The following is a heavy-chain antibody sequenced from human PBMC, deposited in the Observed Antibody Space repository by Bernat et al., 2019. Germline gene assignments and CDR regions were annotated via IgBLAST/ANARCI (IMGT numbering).Heavy chain of an antibody. CDR3: ARGGTAAGTRVVAFDI. V-gene: IGHV3-33*01. CDR1: GLTFSSFG. Sequence: QVQLVESGGGVVQPWRSLRLSCAASGLTFSSFGMHWVRQAPGKGLLWLAVIWYAGSNKYYAYSLECRFTISRDNSKNTLYLQMNSLRAEDTAVYYCARGGTAAGTRVVAFDIWGQGTMVTVSS. CDR2: IWYAGSNK. J-gene: IGHJ3*02. D-gene: IGHD6-13*01.